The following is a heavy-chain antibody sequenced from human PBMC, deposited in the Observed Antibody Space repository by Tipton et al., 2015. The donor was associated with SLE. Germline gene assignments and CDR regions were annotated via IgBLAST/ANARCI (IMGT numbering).Heavy chain of an antibody. V-gene: IGHV4-61*02. CDR1: GDSISSASYY. CDR3: ARGLDTFDI. Sequence: LRLSCTVSGDSISSASYYWNWIRQPAGKGLEWIGRIFTSGYTDYNPSLNSRVTISVDASKNQFSLRMASVTAADTAVYYCARGLDTFDIWGQGTMVTVSS. CDR2: IFTSGYT. J-gene: IGHJ3*02.